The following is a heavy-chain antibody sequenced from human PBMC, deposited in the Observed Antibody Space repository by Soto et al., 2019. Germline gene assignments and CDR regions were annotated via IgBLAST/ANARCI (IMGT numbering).Heavy chain of an antibody. CDR3: AQDRRAAYCSGGICYSPDY. CDR1: GFTFSSHV. J-gene: IGHJ4*02. CDR2: ISGTGGT. V-gene: IGHV3-23*01. Sequence: EVQLWESGGGLVQPGGSLRLSCAVSGFTFSSHVMSWVRQAPGKGLEWVSAISGTGGTYYADSVKGRFTISRDNSKNALYLQMNNLRDEDTAVYYCAQDRRAAYCSGGICYSPDYWGQGTLVIVSS. D-gene: IGHD2-15*01.